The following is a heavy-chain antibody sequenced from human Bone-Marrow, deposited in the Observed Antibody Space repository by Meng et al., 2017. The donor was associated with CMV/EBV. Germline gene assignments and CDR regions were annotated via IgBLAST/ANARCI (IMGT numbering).Heavy chain of an antibody. CDR3: VRGRITNHY. D-gene: IGHD1-20*01. V-gene: IGHV3-7*01. J-gene: IGHJ4*02. CDR1: GLTFSDST. Sequence: GESLKISCAASGLTFSDSTIHWVRQAPGKGLEWVASIEEDGSEKYYVDSVKGRFTISRDNPNNSLYLQMNSLRAEDTALYYCVRGRITNHYWGQGTLVTVSS. CDR2: IEEDGSEK.